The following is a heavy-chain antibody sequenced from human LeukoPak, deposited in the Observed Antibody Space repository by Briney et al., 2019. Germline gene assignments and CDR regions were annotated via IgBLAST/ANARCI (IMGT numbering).Heavy chain of an antibody. Sequence: HSGRSLRLSCAASGFTFSSYGMHWVRQAPGKGLEWVAVISYDGSNKYYADSVKGRFTISRDNAKNSLYLQMNSLRAEDTALYYCAKDFRAGPTRAFDIWGQGTMVTVSS. CDR1: GFTFSSYG. J-gene: IGHJ3*02. CDR3: AKDFRAGPTRAFDI. V-gene: IGHV3-30*18. D-gene: IGHD6-19*01. CDR2: ISYDGSNK.